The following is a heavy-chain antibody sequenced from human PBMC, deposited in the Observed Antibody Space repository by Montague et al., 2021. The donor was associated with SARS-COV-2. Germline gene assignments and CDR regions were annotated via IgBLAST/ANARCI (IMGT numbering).Heavy chain of an antibody. V-gene: IGHV4-39*01. CDR2: VHYSGRP. CDR3: TRHVHMTWPEPSPGFDY. Sequence: SETLSLTCTVSGDSISSSSYNWGWIRQPPGKGLEWIGSVHYSGRPYYXXXLKSRVAIYVDTSKNQLSLKPSSVTAADTAVYYCTRHVHMTWPEPSPGFDYWGQGTLVTVSS. J-gene: IGHJ4*02. CDR1: GDSISSSSYN. D-gene: IGHD1-1*01.